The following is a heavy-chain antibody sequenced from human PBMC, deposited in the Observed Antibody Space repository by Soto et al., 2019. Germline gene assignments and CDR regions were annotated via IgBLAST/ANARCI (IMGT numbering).Heavy chain of an antibody. D-gene: IGHD4-17*01. CDR1: GVSISGGKW. J-gene: IGHJ4*02. V-gene: IGHV4-4*02. CDR2: ISHSGST. CDR3: TRNGDWNFDY. Sequence: SETLSLTCAVSGVSISGGKWWSWVRQPPGKGLEWLGEISHSGSTSYNPSLKSRVTISVDKSKNHFSLKLSSVTAADTAVYYCTRNGDWNFDYWGQGTLVTVS.